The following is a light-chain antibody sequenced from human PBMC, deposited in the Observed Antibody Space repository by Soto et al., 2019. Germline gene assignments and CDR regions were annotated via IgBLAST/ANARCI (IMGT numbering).Light chain of an antibody. J-gene: IGKJ2*01. CDR2: AAS. CDR3: HQYGNGAYT. CDR1: QRVPNNN. V-gene: IGKV3-20*01. Sequence: EIVLTQSPGTLSLSPGERVTLSCRASQRVPNNNLAWFQQKPGQPPRLIIHAASTRAVGIPVRFTGGGSGTDVTLVISRLAPEDFAVYYCHQYGNGAYTFGQGTKVEMK.